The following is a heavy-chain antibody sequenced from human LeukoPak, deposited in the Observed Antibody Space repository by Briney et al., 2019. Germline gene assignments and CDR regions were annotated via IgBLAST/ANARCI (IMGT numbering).Heavy chain of an antibody. Sequence: PGGSLRLSCAASGFTFSSYSMNWVRQAPGKGLEWVSYISSSSSTIYYADSVKVRFTISRDNAKNSLYLQMNSLRAEDTAVYYCARDPIAAAGTLDYWGQGTLVTVSS. CDR2: ISSSSSTI. D-gene: IGHD6-13*01. J-gene: IGHJ4*02. CDR1: GFTFSSYS. V-gene: IGHV3-48*01. CDR3: ARDPIAAAGTLDY.